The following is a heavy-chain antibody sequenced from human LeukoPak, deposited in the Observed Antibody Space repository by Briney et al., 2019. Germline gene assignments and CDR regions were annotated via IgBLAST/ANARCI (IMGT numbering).Heavy chain of an antibody. V-gene: IGHV3-13*01. J-gene: IGHJ2*01. D-gene: IGHD4-17*01. CDR2: IGTAEDT. CDR3: ARKNYGDYGSRFFDL. CDR1: GFTISSYD. Sequence: GGSLRLSCAASGFTISSYDMHWVRQATGKGLEWVSGIGTAEDTYYPGSVKGRFTISRENAKNSLYLQMNNLRAGDTAVYFCARKNYGDYGSRFFDLWGRGTLVTVSS.